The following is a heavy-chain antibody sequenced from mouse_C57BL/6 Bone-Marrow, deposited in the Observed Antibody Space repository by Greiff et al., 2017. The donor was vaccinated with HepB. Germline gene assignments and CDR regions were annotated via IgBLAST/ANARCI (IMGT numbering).Heavy chain of an antibody. V-gene: IGHV1-55*01. Sequence: QVQLQQPGAELVKPGASVKMSCKASGYTFTSYWITWVKQRPGQGLEWIGDIYPGSGSTNYNEKFKSKATLTVDTSSSTAYMQLSSLTSEDSAVYYCARSLYYYGSSYAMDYWGQGTSVTVSS. CDR2: IYPGSGST. CDR1: GYTFTSYW. D-gene: IGHD1-1*01. J-gene: IGHJ4*01. CDR3: ARSLYYYGSSYAMDY.